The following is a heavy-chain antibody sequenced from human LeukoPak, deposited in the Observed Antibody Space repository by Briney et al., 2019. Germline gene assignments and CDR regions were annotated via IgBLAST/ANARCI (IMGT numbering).Heavy chain of an antibody. D-gene: IGHD3-10*01. V-gene: IGHV3-30*07. Sequence: GGSLRLSCAASGFTFSRNVMHWVRQAPGKGLERVATISYDGNNKFYADSVKGRFTISRDNSRNTLYLQMNSLRGEDAAVYSCARGGIPTGPYYYFYYMDVWGKGTAVTVSS. CDR2: ISYDGNNK. J-gene: IGHJ6*03. CDR1: GFTFSRNV. CDR3: ARGGIPTGPYYYFYYMDV.